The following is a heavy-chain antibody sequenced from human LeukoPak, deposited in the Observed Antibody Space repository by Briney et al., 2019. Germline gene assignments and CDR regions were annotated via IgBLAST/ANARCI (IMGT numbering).Heavy chain of an antibody. Sequence: PGGSLRLSCAASGFAFSSYSMSWVRQAPGKGLEWVSSISSSSSYIYYTDSVKGRFTISRDNAKNSLYLQVDSLRAEDTAVYYCVRSTAVLPFDYWGQGIPVTVSS. CDR3: VRSTAVLPFDY. D-gene: IGHD6-6*01. CDR1: GFAFSSYS. J-gene: IGHJ4*02. V-gene: IGHV3-21*01. CDR2: ISSSSSYI.